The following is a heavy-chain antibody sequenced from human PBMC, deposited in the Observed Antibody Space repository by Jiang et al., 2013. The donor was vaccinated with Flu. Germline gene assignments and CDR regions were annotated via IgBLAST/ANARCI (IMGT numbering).Heavy chain of an antibody. CDR3: AQSAEFDS. J-gene: IGHJ4*02. Sequence: GLVKPSGTLSLTCAVSGDSISSSKWWTWVRQPPGKGLEWIGEIYHSGSTNYNPSLESRVSMSVDKSKNQFSLQLTTVTAADTAIYYCAQSAEFDSWGQGTLVTVSS. CDR1: GDSISSSKW. CDR2: IYHSGST. V-gene: IGHV4-4*02. D-gene: IGHD6-13*01.